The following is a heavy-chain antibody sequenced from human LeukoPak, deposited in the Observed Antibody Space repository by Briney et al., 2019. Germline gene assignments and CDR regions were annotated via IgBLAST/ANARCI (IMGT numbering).Heavy chain of an antibody. CDR2: IYYSGST. CDR1: GGSISSSSYY. Sequence: SETLSLTCTVSGGSISSSSYYWGWIRQPPGKGLEWIGSIYYSGSTYYNPSLKSRVTISVDTSKNQFSLKLSSVTAAHTAVYYCARVLIGAYMDVWGKGTTVTVSS. J-gene: IGHJ6*03. CDR3: ARVLIGAYMDV. D-gene: IGHD3-22*01. V-gene: IGHV4-39*07.